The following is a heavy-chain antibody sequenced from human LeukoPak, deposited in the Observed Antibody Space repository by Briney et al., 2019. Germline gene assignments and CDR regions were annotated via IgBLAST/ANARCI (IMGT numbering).Heavy chain of an antibody. J-gene: IGHJ4*02. D-gene: IGHD3-9*01. V-gene: IGHV3-21*01. CDR3: ARDHADILTGYYHTYYFDY. CDR2: ISSSSSYI. CDR1: GFTFSSYS. Sequence: PGGSLRLSCAASGFTFSSYSMNWVRQAPGKGLEWVSSISSSSSYIYYADSVKGRFTISRDNAKNSLYLQMNSLRAEDTAVYYCARDHADILTGYYHTYYFDYWGQGTLVTVSS.